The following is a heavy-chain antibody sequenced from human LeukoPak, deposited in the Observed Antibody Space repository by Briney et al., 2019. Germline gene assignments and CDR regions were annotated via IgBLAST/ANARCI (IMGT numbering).Heavy chain of an antibody. CDR1: GIIITSYW. D-gene: IGHD6-13*01. CDR2: IKQDGSEK. J-gene: IGHJ6*02. CDR3: ARDSSSQTSYYYYGMDV. V-gene: IGHV3-7*01. Sequence: GGSLRLSCAASGIIITSYWMSWVRQTPGKGLEWVANIKQDGSEKYYVDSVKGRFTISRDNAKNSLYLQMNSLRAEDTAVYYCARDSSSQTSYYYYGMDVWGQGTTVTVSS.